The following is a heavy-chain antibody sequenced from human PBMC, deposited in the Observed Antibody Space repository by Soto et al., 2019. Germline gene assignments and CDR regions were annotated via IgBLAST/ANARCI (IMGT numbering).Heavy chain of an antibody. CDR3: ARDRVESGYPEYFQH. D-gene: IGHD3-22*01. CDR1: GFTFSSYG. CDR2: ISYDGSNK. V-gene: IGHV3-30*03. J-gene: IGHJ1*01. Sequence: PGGSLGLSCAASGFTFSSYGMHWVRQAPGKGLEWVAVISYDGSNKYYADSVKGRFTISRDNSKNTLYLQMNSLRAEDTAVYYCARDRVESGYPEYFQHWGQGTLVTVSS.